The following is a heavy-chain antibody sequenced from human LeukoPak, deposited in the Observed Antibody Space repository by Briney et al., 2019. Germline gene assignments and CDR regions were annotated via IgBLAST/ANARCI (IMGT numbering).Heavy chain of an antibody. D-gene: IGHD3-9*01. CDR3: GRELDWLPTLDY. Sequence: QPGGSLRLSCAASGFTFSSYEMNWVRQAPGKGLEWVSYISSSGTTIYYADSVKGRFTISRDNAKNSLYLQMNSLRAEDTAVYYCGRELDWLPTLDYWGQGTLVTVSS. CDR1: GFTFSSYE. CDR2: ISSSGTTI. J-gene: IGHJ4*02. V-gene: IGHV3-48*03.